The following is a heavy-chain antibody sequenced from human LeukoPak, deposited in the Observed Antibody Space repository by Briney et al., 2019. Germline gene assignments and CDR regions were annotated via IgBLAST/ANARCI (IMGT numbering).Heavy chain of an antibody. CDR3: ARDLAARHFDY. CDR2: IWYDGSKK. D-gene: IGHD6-6*01. J-gene: IGHJ4*02. Sequence: GGSLRLSCEASGFTFTSYGMHWVRQAPGKGLEWVAVIWYDGSKKYYGDSVKGRFTISRDNSKNTLYLQMNSLRGEDTAIYYCARDLAARHFDYWGQGTLVTVSS. CDR1: GFTFTSYG. V-gene: IGHV3-33*01.